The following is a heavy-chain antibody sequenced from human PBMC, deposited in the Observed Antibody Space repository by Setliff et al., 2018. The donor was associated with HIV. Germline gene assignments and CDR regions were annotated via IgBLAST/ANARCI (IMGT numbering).Heavy chain of an antibody. Sequence: ASETLSLTCTVPGGSISTGYYYWGWFRQPPGKGLEWIGNMYYSGSTSYKPSLKSRVTISVDTSKNQFSRKVTSVTAADTAVYYCARHTAVADGYYSYYLYVWGAGTTVTVSS. CDR1: GGSISTGYYY. CDR3: ARHTAVADGYYSYYLYV. J-gene: IGHJ6*03. V-gene: IGHV4-39*01. CDR2: MYYSGST. D-gene: IGHD6-19*01.